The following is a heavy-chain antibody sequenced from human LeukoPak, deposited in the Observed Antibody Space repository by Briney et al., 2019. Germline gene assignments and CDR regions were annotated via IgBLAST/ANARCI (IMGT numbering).Heavy chain of an antibody. CDR3: ARNLHHYGDLDY. CDR2: ISAYNGNT. Sequence: ASVKVSCKASGYTFTSYGISWVRQAPGQGIEWMGWISAYNGNTNYAQKLQGRVTMTTDTSTSTAYMELRSLRSDDTAVYYCARNLHHYGDLDYWGQGTLVTVSS. J-gene: IGHJ4*02. D-gene: IGHD4-17*01. CDR1: GYTFTSYG. V-gene: IGHV1-18*01.